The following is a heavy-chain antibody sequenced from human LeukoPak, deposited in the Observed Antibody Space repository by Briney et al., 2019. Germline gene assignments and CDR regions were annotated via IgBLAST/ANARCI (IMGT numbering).Heavy chain of an antibody. CDR2: ISDSGGST. Sequence: GGSLRLSCAASGFTFSSYAMNWVRQAPGKGLEWVSAISDSGGSTYYADSVKGRFTISRDNSKNTLYLQMNNLRAEGTAVYYCAKDTGIYYGWFDPWGQGTLVTVSS. CDR3: AKDTGIYYGWFDP. J-gene: IGHJ5*02. CDR1: GFTFSSYA. D-gene: IGHD1-26*01. V-gene: IGHV3-23*01.